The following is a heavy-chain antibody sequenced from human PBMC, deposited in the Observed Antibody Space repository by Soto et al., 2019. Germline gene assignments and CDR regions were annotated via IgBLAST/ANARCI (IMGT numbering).Heavy chain of an antibody. CDR1: AYTFTNYD. V-gene: IGHV1-8*01. CDR2: VSPKSGNT. CDR3: ARGSVVGYYYDSGSYTYFDY. Sequence: QVQLVQSGAEVKKPGASVKVSCRASAYTFTNYDIHWVRQATGQGLEWMGWVSPKSGNTGYAQNFQERVSMTSNTSIRTAYMELSSLRSEDTAVYFCARGSVVGYYYDSGSYTYFDYWGQGTLVTVSS. D-gene: IGHD3-10*01. J-gene: IGHJ4*02.